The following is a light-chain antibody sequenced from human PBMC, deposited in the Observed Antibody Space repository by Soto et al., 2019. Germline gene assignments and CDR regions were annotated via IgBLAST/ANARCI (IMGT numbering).Light chain of an antibody. CDR1: QGIGDT. CDR2: DTS. J-gene: IGKJ1*01. CDR3: QQTYTIHPT. Sequence: EVVMRQSPATLSVSPGEGATLSCRASQGIGDTLAWYQHKPGQTPRLLIYDTSTRATGVPTRFSATGSGTDFTLTISSLQPEDFATYYCQQTYTIHPTFGQGTKVEIK. V-gene: IGKV3-15*01.